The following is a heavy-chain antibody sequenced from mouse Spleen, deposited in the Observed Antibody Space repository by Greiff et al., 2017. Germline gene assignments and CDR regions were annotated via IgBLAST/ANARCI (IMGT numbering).Heavy chain of an antibody. D-gene: IGHD1-1*01. Sequence: QVQLQQPGAELVMPGASVKLSCKASGYTFTSYWMHWVKQRPGQGLEWIGEIDPSDSYTNYNQKFKGKATLTVDKSSSTAYMQLSSLTSEDSAVYYCARRVLYYLFDYWGQGTTLTVSS. CDR3: ARRVLYYLFDY. CDR1: GYTFTSYW. J-gene: IGHJ2*01. V-gene: IGHV1-69*01. CDR2: IDPSDSYT.